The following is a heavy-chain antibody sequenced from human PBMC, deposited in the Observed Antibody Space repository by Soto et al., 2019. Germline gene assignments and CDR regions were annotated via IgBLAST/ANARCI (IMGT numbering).Heavy chain of an antibody. V-gene: IGHV4-30-4*01. J-gene: IGHJ6*02. CDR3: ARVQTDYYDSSGYYYVGYYYYGMDV. D-gene: IGHD3-22*01. Sequence: TLSLTCTVSGGSISSGDYYWSWIRQPPGKGLEWIGYIYYSGSTYYNPSLKSRVTISVDTSKNQFSLKLSSVTAADTAVYYCARVQTDYYDSSGYYYVGYYYYGMDVWGQGTTVTVSS. CDR1: GGSISSGDYY. CDR2: IYYSGST.